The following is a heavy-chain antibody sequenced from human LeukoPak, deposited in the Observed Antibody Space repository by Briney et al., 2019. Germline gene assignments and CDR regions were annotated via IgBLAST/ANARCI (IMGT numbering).Heavy chain of an antibody. CDR1: GYTFTSYG. CDR2: ISAYNGNI. Sequence: ASVTVSCTASGYTFTSYGISWVRQAPGQGLEWMGWISAYNGNINYAQKLQGRVTMTTDTSTSTAYMELRSLRSDDTAVYYCARGQDYDILTGYQHYFDYWGQGTLVTVSS. V-gene: IGHV1-18*01. CDR3: ARGQDYDILTGYQHYFDY. J-gene: IGHJ4*02. D-gene: IGHD3-9*01.